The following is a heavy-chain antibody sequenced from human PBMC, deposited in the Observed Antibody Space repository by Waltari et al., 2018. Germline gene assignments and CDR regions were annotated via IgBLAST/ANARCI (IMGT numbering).Heavy chain of an antibody. CDR1: GFAVSSNY. J-gene: IGHJ4*02. Sequence: EVHLVESGGGLIQPGGSLRVSCAASGFAVSSNYMTWVRQAPGKGLEWVSVSYSDGSTYYADSVKGRFTISRDKSKNTLYLQMNSLRAEDTAVYYCARVEYSSRWGAFDYWGQGTLVTVSS. CDR3: ARVEYSSRWGAFDY. CDR2: SYSDGST. D-gene: IGHD6-6*01. V-gene: IGHV3-53*02.